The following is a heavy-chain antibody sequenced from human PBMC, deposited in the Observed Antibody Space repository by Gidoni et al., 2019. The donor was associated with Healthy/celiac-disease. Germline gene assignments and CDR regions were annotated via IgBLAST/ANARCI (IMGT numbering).Heavy chain of an antibody. Sequence: EVQLVESGGGLVQPGGSLRLSCAASGFTFSSYEMNWVRQAPGKGLGWVSYISSSGSTIYYADSVKGRFTISRDNAKNSLYLQMNSLRAEDTAVYYCAGAHDYGDYGPWGMDVWGQGTTVTVSS. CDR3: AGAHDYGDYGPWGMDV. CDR2: ISSSGSTI. V-gene: IGHV3-48*03. D-gene: IGHD4-17*01. CDR1: GFTFSSYE. J-gene: IGHJ6*02.